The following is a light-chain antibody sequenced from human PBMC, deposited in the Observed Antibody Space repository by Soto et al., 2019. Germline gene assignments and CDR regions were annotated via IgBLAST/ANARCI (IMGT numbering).Light chain of an antibody. J-gene: IGKJ2*01. CDR2: DAS. Sequence: DIQMTQSPFTLSASVGDRVTITCRASQSIRTWLAWYQQRPGRAPKLLIYDASTLEAGVPSRFSGSGSGTEFTRTIRNLQPDDFATYYCQQYTSDSSYTFGQGTQLEI. CDR1: QSIRTW. V-gene: IGKV1-5*01. CDR3: QQYTSDSSYT.